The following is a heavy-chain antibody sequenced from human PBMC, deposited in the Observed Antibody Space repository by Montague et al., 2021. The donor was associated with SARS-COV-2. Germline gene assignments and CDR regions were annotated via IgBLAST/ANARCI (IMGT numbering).Heavy chain of an antibody. CDR2: IYSGGST. V-gene: IGHV3-53*05. CDR1: GGSISSSSYY. J-gene: IGHJ6*02. Sequence: ETLSLTCTVSGGSISSSSYYWGWIRQPPRKGLEWVSVIYSGGSTYYADSVKGRFTISRDNSKNTLYLQMNSLRAEDTAVYYCARDQRRYGSGSYYGPHYYYYGMDVWGQGTTVTVSS. CDR3: ARDQRRYGSGSYYGPHYYYYGMDV. D-gene: IGHD3-10*01.